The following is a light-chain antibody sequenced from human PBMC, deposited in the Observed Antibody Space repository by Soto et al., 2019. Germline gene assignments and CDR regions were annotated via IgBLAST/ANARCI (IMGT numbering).Light chain of an antibody. V-gene: IGLV2-14*01. J-gene: IGLJ1*01. CDR2: EVT. CDR3: SSYTSSSTV. Sequence: QSVLTQPASVSGSPGQSITISCTGISSDGDDYKDVSWYQQHPGKAPKLMIYEVTYRPSGVSNRFSGSKSGNTAPLTISGLQAEDEADYYCSSYTSSSTVFGTGTKVTVL. CDR1: SSDGDDYKD.